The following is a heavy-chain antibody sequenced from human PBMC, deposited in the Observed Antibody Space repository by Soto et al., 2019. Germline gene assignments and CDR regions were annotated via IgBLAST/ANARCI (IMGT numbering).Heavy chain of an antibody. CDR3: ERGSGGNSNYGVDV. J-gene: IGHJ6*02. V-gene: IGHV3-30-3*01. CDR1: GFTFSGYA. D-gene: IGHD3-16*01. Sequence: QVQLVESGGGVVQPGMSLRLSCAASGFTFSGYAMHWVRQAQGKGLEWVALISYEGSSKYYADSVKGRFTISRASSKTTMYLQMNSLRPEDTVIFYCERGSGGNSNYGVDVGGQGTTVTVSS. CDR2: ISYEGSSK.